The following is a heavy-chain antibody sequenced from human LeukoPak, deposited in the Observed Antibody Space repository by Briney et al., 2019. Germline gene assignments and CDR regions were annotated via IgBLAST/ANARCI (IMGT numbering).Heavy chain of an antibody. D-gene: IGHD2-15*01. CDR3: AKSGLNRFDY. J-gene: IGHJ4*02. Sequence: GGSLRLSCAASGFSFSDYGMHWVRQAPGKGLEWVAFIRYHGNEKYYADSVKGRFTISRDNSKNTLFLQMNSLRADDTAIYYCAKSGLNRFDYWGQGTLVTVSS. CDR1: GFSFSDYG. CDR2: IRYHGNEK. V-gene: IGHV3-30*02.